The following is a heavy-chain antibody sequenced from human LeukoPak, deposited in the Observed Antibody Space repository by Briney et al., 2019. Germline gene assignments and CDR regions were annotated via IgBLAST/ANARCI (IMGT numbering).Heavy chain of an antibody. J-gene: IGHJ6*02. V-gene: IGHV1-18*01. D-gene: IGHD2-2*01. CDR1: GYTFTNYG. CDR2: ISAYNGSR. Sequence: ASVKVSCKASGYTFTNYGISWVRQAPGQGLEWMGWISAYNGSRNYAQKFQGRVAMTTDTSTSTSYMELRSLRSDDTAGYYCARVYCSTSSCYYYYGLDVWGQGTTVTVSS. CDR3: ARVYCSTSSCYYYYGLDV.